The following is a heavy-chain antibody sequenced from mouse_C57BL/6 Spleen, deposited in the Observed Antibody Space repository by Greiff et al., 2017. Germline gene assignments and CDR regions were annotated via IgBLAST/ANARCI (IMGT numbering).Heavy chain of an antibody. J-gene: IGHJ2*01. CDR1: GFTFSSYG. V-gene: IGHV5-6*02. D-gene: IGHD2-2*01. Sequence: EVKLMESGGDLVKPGGSLQLSCAASGFTFSSYGMSWVRQTPDKRLEWVATLSSGGSYTYYPDSVTGRFTISRDNAKNTLYLQMSSLKSEDTAMYYCARRPVTTRTLYSFDSWGQATTLPASS. CDR2: LSSGGSYT. CDR3: ARRPVTTRTLYSFDS.